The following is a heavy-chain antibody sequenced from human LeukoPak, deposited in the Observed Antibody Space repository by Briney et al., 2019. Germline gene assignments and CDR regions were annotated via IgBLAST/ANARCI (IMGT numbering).Heavy chain of an antibody. Sequence: ASVKVSCKASGYTFTSYAMHWVRQAPGQRLEWMGWINAGNGNTKYSQKFQGRVTITRDTSASTAYMELSSLRSEDTAVYYCARDLRSSGHWFDPWGQGTLVTVSS. CDR2: INAGNGNT. CDR1: GYTFTSYA. D-gene: IGHD6-19*01. CDR3: ARDLRSSGHWFDP. J-gene: IGHJ5*02. V-gene: IGHV1-3*01.